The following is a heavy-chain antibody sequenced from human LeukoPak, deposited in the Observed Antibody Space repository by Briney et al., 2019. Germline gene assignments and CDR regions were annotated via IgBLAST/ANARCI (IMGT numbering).Heavy chain of an antibody. CDR2: TSSDLNVK. V-gene: IGHV3-30-3*01. J-gene: IGHJ4*02. Sequence: GGSLRLSCAASGFTFRNYVIHWVRQAPGKGLEWVAVTSSDLNVKLYADSVKGRFTISRDNSRSTLYLQMNSLRPGDTAIYYCAREGYYGSGSPPSLYFDYWGQGTLVTVSS. CDR1: GFTFRNYV. CDR3: AREGYYGSGSPPSLYFDY. D-gene: IGHD3-10*01.